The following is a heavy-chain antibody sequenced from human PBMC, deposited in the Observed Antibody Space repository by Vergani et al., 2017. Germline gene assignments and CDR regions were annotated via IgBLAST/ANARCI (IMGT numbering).Heavy chain of an antibody. V-gene: IGHV3-15*07. CDR2: IKSTFDRGTT. D-gene: IGHD3-10*01. CDR1: GFSFRNAW. Sequence: EVQLVESGGGIVKPGGSLRLSCVASGFSFRNAWMNWVRRTTGKGLEWVGRIKSTFDRGTTDYAAAVKGRFTISSDDSKNTLFLQMNGLKTEDIGVYYCPTDARYCCYGSCYWLRDHHYYGMDVWGQGTTVTVSS. CDR3: PTDARYCCYGSCYWLRDHHYYGMDV. J-gene: IGHJ6*02.